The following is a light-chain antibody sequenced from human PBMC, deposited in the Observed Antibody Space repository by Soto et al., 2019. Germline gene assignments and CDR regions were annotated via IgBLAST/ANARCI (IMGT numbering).Light chain of an antibody. J-gene: IGKJ4*01. Sequence: EIGLTQSPATLSLSPGERATLSCRASQSVSSYLAWYQQKPGQAPRLLIYDASNRATGIPARFSGSGSGTDFTLTISRLEPEDFAVYYCQQYGSSPFGGGTKVDIK. CDR2: DAS. CDR1: QSVSSY. V-gene: IGKV3-20*01. CDR3: QQYGSSP.